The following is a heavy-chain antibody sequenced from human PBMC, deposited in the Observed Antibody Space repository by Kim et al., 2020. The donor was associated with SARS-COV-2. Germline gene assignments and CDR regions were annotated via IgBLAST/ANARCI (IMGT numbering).Heavy chain of an antibody. Sequence: GGSLRLSCAASGFTFSSYGMHWVRQAPGKGLEWVAVIWYDGSKKYYADSVKGRFTISRDNSKNTLYLQMNSLRAEDTAVYYCARDDYYDSSGYSGGMDVWGQGTTVTVSS. CDR1: GFTFSSYG. D-gene: IGHD3-22*01. CDR2: IWYDGSKK. J-gene: IGHJ6*02. V-gene: IGHV3-33*01. CDR3: ARDDYYDSSGYSGGMDV.